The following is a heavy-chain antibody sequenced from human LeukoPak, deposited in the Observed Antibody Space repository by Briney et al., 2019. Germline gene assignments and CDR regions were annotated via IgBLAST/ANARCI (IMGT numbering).Heavy chain of an antibody. D-gene: IGHD3-22*01. CDR1: GFTFSDYY. CDR2: ISSSGSTI. Sequence: PGGSLRLSCAASGFTFSDYYMSWIRQAPGKGLEWVSYISSSGSTIYYADSVKGRFTISRDNAKNSLYLQMNSLRAEDTAVYYCARDRRVYYYDSSGLTWGQGTMVTVSS. V-gene: IGHV3-11*01. J-gene: IGHJ3*01. CDR3: ARDRRVYYYDSSGLT.